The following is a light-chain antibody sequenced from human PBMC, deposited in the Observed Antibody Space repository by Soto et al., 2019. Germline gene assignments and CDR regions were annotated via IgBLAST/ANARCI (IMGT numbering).Light chain of an antibody. CDR2: CAS. CDR3: QQYGSSQS. Sequence: EIVLTQSPGTLSLSPGERATLSCRASQSVSSSYLACYQQKPGQAPRLLIYCASSSATGIPDRFSGSGSGTDFTLTISRLEPEDFAVYYCQQYGSSQSFGQGTKVEIK. V-gene: IGKV3-20*01. J-gene: IGKJ1*01. CDR1: QSVSSSY.